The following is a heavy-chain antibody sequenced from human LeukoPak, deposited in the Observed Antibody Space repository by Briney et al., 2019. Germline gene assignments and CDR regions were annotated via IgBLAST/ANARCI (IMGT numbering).Heavy chain of an antibody. V-gene: IGHV4-30-4*08. CDR2: IYYSGST. J-gene: IGHJ4*02. CDR3: ARGDSAYYYDSGGYGY. Sequence: PSETLSLTCTVSCGSISSGDYYWSWIRQPPGKGLEWIGYIYYSGSTYYNPSLKSRVTISVDTSKNQFSLKLSSVTAADTAVYYCARGDSAYYYDSGGYGYWGQGTLVTVSS. D-gene: IGHD3-22*01. CDR1: CGSISSGDYY.